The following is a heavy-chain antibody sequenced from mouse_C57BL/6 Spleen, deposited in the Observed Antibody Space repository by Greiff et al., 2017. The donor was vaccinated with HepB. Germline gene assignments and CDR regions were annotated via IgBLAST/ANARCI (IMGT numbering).Heavy chain of an antibody. Sequence: QVQLKESGPGLLQSSQTLSLTCSFSGFSLSTSGMGVSWIRQPSGKGLEWLAHTYWDDDKCYNPSLKSRLTISKNTSRNQIFLKINSVDTADTATYDCARRKDWDRGYAMDYWGQGTSVTVSS. CDR1: GFSLSTSGMG. D-gene: IGHD4-1*01. J-gene: IGHJ4*01. CDR2: TYWDDDK. CDR3: ARRKDWDRGYAMDY. V-gene: IGHV8-12*01.